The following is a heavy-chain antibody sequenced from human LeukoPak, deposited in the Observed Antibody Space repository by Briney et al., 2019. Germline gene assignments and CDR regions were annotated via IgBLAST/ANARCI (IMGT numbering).Heavy chain of an antibody. CDR1: GFTFSTYA. V-gene: IGHV3-21*01. Sequence: GGSLRLSCAASGFTFSTYAIIWVRQAPGKGLEWVSSISSSSSYIYYADSVKGRFTISRDNAKNSLYLQMNSLRAEDTAVYFCARGETGWEYKYYYHMDVWGKGTTVTVSS. J-gene: IGHJ6*03. D-gene: IGHD1-1*01. CDR2: ISSSSSYI. CDR3: ARGETGWEYKYYYHMDV.